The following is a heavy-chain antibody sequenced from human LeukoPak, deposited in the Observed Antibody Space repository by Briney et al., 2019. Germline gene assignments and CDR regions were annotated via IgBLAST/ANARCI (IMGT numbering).Heavy chain of an antibody. CDR1: GGSISSYY. J-gene: IGHJ5*02. V-gene: IGHV4-59*01. Sequence: PSETLSLTCTVAGGSISSYYWSWIRQPPGKVLGWIGYIYYSVSTNYNPSLKRRATISLNTSKNQFSLKLSSVTAADTAVYYCARDGVYGSGSYWFDPWGQGTLVTVSS. D-gene: IGHD3-10*01. CDR2: IYYSVST. CDR3: ARDGVYGSGSYWFDP.